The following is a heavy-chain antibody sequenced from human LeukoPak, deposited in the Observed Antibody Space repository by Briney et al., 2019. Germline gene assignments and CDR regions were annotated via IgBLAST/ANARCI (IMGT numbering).Heavy chain of an antibody. CDR3: ARGPSITMVRGGQWYYYMDV. Sequence: ASVKVSCKASGYTFTNYYMHWVRQAPGQGREWMGLINPSGGSTNYAQKFQGRVTMTRDTSTSTVYMELSSLRSEDTAVYYCARGPSITMVRGGQWYYYMDVWGKGTTVTISS. J-gene: IGHJ6*03. CDR2: INPSGGST. V-gene: IGHV1-46*01. CDR1: GYTFTNYY. D-gene: IGHD3-10*01.